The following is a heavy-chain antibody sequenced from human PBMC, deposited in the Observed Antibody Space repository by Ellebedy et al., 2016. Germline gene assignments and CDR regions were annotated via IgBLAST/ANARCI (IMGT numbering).Heavy chain of an antibody. J-gene: IGHJ3*02. CDR2: AHHAGGT. D-gene: IGHD3-16*01. CDR3: ARWAGGGVGAFDI. CDR1: GASISSSY. Sequence: SETLSLTCAVSGASISSSYWSWIRQAPGRGLEWIGFAHHAGGTSYNPSLKSRVTASVDTAKNQISLKLTSVAAADTAIYYCARWAGGGVGAFDIWGQGTKVTVSS. V-gene: IGHV4-59*01.